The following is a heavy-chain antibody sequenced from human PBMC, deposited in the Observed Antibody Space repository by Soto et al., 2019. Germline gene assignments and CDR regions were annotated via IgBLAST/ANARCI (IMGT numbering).Heavy chain of an antibody. CDR1: GYTFADYG. V-gene: IGHV1-18*01. D-gene: IGHD2-21*01. J-gene: IGHJ4*02. CDR2: ISVYNDNT. CDR3: AGADAVMTINFDY. Sequence: ASVKVSCKSSGYTFADYGINWVRQAPGQGLEWMGWISVYNDNTNYAQNLQDRVTMTTDTSTSKAYLELRGLRSDDTAVYYCAGADAVMTINFDYWGQGTLVTVSS.